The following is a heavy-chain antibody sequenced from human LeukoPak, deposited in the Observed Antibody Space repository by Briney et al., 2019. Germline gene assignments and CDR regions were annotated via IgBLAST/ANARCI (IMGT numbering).Heavy chain of an antibody. CDR1: GGTFSSYA. Sequence: AAVTVSCKASGGTFSSYAISWVRQAPAQGLEWMGRIIPIFGTANYGQKFQGRVTITADKSTSTAYMELSRLRSEDTAVYYCARGEYDDYCDYWGQGTLVTVSS. CDR3: ARGEYDDYCDY. J-gene: IGHJ4*02. CDR2: IIPIFGTA. V-gene: IGHV1-69*06. D-gene: IGHD1-1*01.